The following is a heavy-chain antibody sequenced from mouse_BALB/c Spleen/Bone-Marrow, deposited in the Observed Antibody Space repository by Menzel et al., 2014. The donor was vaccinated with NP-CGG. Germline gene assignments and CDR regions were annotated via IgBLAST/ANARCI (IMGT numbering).Heavy chain of an antibody. CDR3: ARRDGYDSYFDY. J-gene: IGHJ2*01. Sequence: DVQLQESGAELVKPGASVKISRKASGYTFTDYNMDWVKQSHGKSLEWIGDINPNYDSTSYNQKFKGRATLTVDKSSSTAYMELRSLTSEDTAVYYCARRDGYDSYFDYWGQGTTLTVSS. V-gene: IGHV1-18*01. D-gene: IGHD2-2*01. CDR1: GYTFTDYN. CDR2: INPNYDST.